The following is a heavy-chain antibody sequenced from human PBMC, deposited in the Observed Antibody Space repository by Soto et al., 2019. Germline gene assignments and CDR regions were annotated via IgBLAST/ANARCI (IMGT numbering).Heavy chain of an antibody. CDR1: GFTFSSYG. Sequence: QVQLVESGGGVVQPGRSLRLSCAASGFTFSSYGMHWVRQAPGKGLEWVAVIWYDGSNKYYADSVQGRFTISRDNSKNALDLQMNSRRAEDTAVDYCAREAKDGGASWRGYYYYYGMDVWGQGTTVTVSS. CDR2: IWYDGSNK. D-gene: IGHD3-16*01. V-gene: IGHV3-33*01. CDR3: AREAKDGGASWRGYYYYYGMDV. J-gene: IGHJ6*02.